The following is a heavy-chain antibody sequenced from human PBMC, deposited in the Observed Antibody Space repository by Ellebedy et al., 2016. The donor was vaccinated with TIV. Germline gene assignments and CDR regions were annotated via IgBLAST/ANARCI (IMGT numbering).Heavy chain of an antibody. J-gene: IGHJ6*02. CDR3: ARDYDVLTVGMDV. CDR2: ISSTAISI. CDR1: GFTFRRHD. V-gene: IGHV3-21*06. Sequence: GESLKISCAASGFTFRRHDMNCVRHIPARRLEWVSSISSTAISIHYADSVRGRFTISRDNARNSLFLHMSSLTVEDTAVYYCARDYDVLTVGMDVWGQGTTVIVSS. D-gene: IGHD3-9*01.